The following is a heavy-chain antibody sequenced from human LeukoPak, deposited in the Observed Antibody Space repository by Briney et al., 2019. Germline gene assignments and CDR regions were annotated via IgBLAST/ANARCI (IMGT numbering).Heavy chain of an antibody. J-gene: IGHJ6*02. V-gene: IGHV1-8*01. Sequence: GASVNVSCKASGYTFTSYDINWVRQATGQGLEGMGWVNPNSGNTGYAQKFQGRVTMTRNTSISTAYMELSSLRSEDTAVYYCARGLGELWLPVPTRPYGMDVWGQGTTVTVSS. D-gene: IGHD5-18*01. CDR3: ARGLGELWLPVPTRPYGMDV. CDR2: VNPNSGNT. CDR1: GYTFTSYD.